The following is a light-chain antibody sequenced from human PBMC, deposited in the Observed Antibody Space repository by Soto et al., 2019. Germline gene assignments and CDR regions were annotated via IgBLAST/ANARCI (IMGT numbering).Light chain of an antibody. CDR1: ESLSSSY. CDR2: GAS. V-gene: IGKV3-20*01. Sequence: ESLFTQSPGTVSLSPGARATLSCRARESLSSSYLAWDQQKPGKAPRLLIYGASSRATGIPDRLSVSGSGTDFTLTIRRLEPEDFAVYHCQQYGSSQTFGQGTKVDI. CDR3: QQYGSSQT. J-gene: IGKJ1*01.